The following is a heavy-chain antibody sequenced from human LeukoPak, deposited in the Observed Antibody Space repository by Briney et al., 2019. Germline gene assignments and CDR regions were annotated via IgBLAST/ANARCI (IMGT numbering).Heavy chain of an antibody. CDR1: GSPFSSYA. J-gene: IGHJ6*02. Sequence: PGGSLRLSCSASGSPFSSYAMHWVRQAPGKGLEYVSAISDSGGSTYYADSVKGRFTISRDNSTITLYLQMSSLRAEATAVYFCVRGYSFGPYGMDVWGQGTTVTVSS. D-gene: IGHD2-15*01. CDR2: ISDSGGST. V-gene: IGHV3-64D*09. CDR3: VRGYSFGPYGMDV.